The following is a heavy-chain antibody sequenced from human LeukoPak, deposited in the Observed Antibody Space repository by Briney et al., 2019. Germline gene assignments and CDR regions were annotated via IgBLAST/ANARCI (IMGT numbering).Heavy chain of an antibody. V-gene: IGHV4-61*01. J-gene: IGHJ5*02. CDR2: IYYSGST. Sequence: PSETLSLTCTVSGGSVSSGSYYWSWIRQPPGKGLEWIGYIYYSGSTNYNPSLKSRVTISVDTSKNQFSLKLSSVTAADTAVYYCARVYYDFWSGFANWFDPWGQETLVTVSS. CDR1: GGSVSSGSYY. D-gene: IGHD3-3*01. CDR3: ARVYYDFWSGFANWFDP.